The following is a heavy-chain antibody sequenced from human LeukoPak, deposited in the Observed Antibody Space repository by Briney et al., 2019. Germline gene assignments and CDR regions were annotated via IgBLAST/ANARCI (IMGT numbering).Heavy chain of an antibody. J-gene: IGHJ6*04. CDR2: TYYRSKWYN. Sequence: SQTLSLTCAISGDSVSSNSAAWNWIRQSPSRGLEWLGRTYYRSKWYNDYAVSVKSRITINPDTSKNQFSLQLNSVTPEDTAVYYCARDRYCSRTSCRAPYYYGMDVWGKGTTVTVSS. V-gene: IGHV6-1*01. CDR3: ARDRYCSRTSCRAPYYYGMDV. D-gene: IGHD2-2*01. CDR1: GDSVSSNSAA.